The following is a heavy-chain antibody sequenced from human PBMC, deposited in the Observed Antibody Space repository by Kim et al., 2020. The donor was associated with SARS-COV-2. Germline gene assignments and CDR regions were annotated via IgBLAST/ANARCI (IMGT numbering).Heavy chain of an antibody. D-gene: IGHD6-25*01. CDR2: INHSGST. J-gene: IGHJ5*02. V-gene: IGHV4-34*01. CDR3: ARSRLGHNWFDP. Sequence: SETLSLTCAVYGGSFSGYYWSWIRQPPGKGLEWIGEINHSGSTNYNPSLKSRVTISVDTSKNQFSLKLSSVTAADTAVYYCARSRLGHNWFDPWGQGTLVTVSS. CDR1: GGSFSGYY.